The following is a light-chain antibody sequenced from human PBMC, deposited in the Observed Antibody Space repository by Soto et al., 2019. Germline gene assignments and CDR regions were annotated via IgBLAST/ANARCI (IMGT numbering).Light chain of an antibody. J-gene: IGKJ5*01. CDR3: QQRYNWPIT. CDR1: QSVTSN. CDR2: ADS. V-gene: IGKV3-11*02. Sequence: EIVMMQSPATLSVSPGGRATLSCEASQSVTSNLAWYQHKPGQAPRLLIYADSNRATGIPARFSGSGSGRDFTLTISSLEPEDFSVYYCQQRYNWPITFGQGTRLEIK.